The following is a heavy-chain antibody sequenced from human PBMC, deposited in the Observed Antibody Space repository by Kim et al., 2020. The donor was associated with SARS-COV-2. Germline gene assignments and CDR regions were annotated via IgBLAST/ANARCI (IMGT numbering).Heavy chain of an antibody. V-gene: IGHV3-48*02. D-gene: IGHD3-22*01. CDR2: ISSSSSTI. Sequence: GGSLRLSCAASGFTFSSYSMNWVRQAPGKGLEWVSYISSSSSTIYYADSLKGRFTISRDNAKNSLYLQMNSLRDEDTAVYYCARGPPYYYDSSGSHAFDIWGQGTMVTVSS. CDR3: ARGPPYYYDSSGSHAFDI. CDR1: GFTFSSYS. J-gene: IGHJ3*02.